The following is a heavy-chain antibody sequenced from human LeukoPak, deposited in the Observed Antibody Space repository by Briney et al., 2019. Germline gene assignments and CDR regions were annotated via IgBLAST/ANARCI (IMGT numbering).Heavy chain of an antibody. CDR3: ARAYCSSTSCYIENWFDP. V-gene: IGHV1-18*01. CDR2: ISAYNGNT. CDR1: GYTFTSYG. D-gene: IGHD2-2*02. J-gene: IGHJ5*02. Sequence: ASVKVSCKASGYTFTSYGISWVRQAPGQGLEWMGWISAYNGNTNYAQKLQGRVTMTTDTSTSTAYMELRSLRSDATAVYYCARAYCSSTSCYIENWFDPWGQGTLVTVSS.